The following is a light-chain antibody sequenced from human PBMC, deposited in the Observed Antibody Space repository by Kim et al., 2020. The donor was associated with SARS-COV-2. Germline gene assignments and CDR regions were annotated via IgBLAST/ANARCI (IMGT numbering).Light chain of an antibody. Sequence: VSPGQTASITCSANRLGSKYVCWYQQKAGQSPVLVIYQDKRRPSGIPERFSGSMSGNTATLTISGTQTMDEADYYCQAWDSRAGWVFGGGTQLTVL. CDR3: QAWDSRAGWV. CDR1: RLGSKY. V-gene: IGLV3-1*01. CDR2: QDK. J-gene: IGLJ3*02.